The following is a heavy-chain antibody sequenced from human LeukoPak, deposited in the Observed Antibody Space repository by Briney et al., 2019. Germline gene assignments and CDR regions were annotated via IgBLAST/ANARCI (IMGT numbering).Heavy chain of an antibody. CDR3: AREENNNYYYYYMDV. CDR2: IYTSGST. J-gene: IGHJ6*03. CDR1: GGSISSGSYY. Sequence: SQTLSLTCTVSGGSISSGSYYWSWIRQPAGKGLEWIGRIYTSGSTNYNPSLKSRVTISVDTSKNQFSLKLSSVTAADTAVYYCAREENNNYYYYYMDVWGEGTTVTISS. V-gene: IGHV4-61*02. D-gene: IGHD1/OR15-1a*01.